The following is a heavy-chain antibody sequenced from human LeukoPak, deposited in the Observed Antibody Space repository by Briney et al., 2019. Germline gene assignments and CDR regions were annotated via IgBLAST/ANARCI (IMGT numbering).Heavy chain of an antibody. D-gene: IGHD3-22*01. J-gene: IGHJ4*02. V-gene: IGHV1-46*01. CDR3: ARVGMIVDFDY. Sequence: ASVKVSCKASGYTFTSYYMHWVRQAPGQGLEWMGIINPSSGSTSYAQKFQGRVTMTRDTSTSTVYMELSSLRSEDTAVYYCARVGMIVDFDYWGQGTLVTVSS. CDR2: INPSSGST. CDR1: GYTFTSYY.